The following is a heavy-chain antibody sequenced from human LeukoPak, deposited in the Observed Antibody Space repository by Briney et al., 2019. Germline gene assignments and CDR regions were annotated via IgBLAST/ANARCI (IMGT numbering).Heavy chain of an antibody. CDR3: ARGGTYLYYYYYYMDV. V-gene: IGHV1-2*02. Sequence: GASVTVSCKASGYTFTGYYMHWVRQAPGQGLEWMGWINPNSGGTNYAQKFQGRVTMTRDTSISTAYMELSRLRSDDTAVYYCARGGTYLYYYYYYMDVWGKGTTVTVSS. CDR2: INPNSGGT. J-gene: IGHJ6*03. CDR1: GYTFTGYY. D-gene: IGHD1-26*01.